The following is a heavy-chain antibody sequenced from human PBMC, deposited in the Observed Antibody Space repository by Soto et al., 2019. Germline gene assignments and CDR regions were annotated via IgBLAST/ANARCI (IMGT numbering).Heavy chain of an antibody. D-gene: IGHD4-17*01. CDR3: AKDKSTGAYSYYLYMDV. V-gene: IGHV3-9*01. CDR2: ISWNSGNL. Sequence: EVQLVESGGGLVQPDRSLRLSCAASGFTFDDYAMHWVRQAPGKGLAWVSGISWNSGNLDYADSVKGRFTISRDNAKNSPYLQMNSLRPEDTALYYCAKDKSTGAYSYYLYMDVWGKGTTVTVSS. J-gene: IGHJ6*03. CDR1: GFTFDDYA.